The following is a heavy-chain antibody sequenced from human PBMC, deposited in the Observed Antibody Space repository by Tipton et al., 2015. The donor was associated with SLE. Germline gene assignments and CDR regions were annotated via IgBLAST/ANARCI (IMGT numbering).Heavy chain of an antibody. D-gene: IGHD3-3*01. V-gene: IGHV1-18*04. CDR3: ARVVYYDFWSGFDWASVGSGGYYYYYMDV. Sequence: QVQLVQSGAEVRQPGASVKVSCKASGYTFSSYGITWVRLAPGQGLEWMGWISAYNGNTNYAQKLQGRVTMTTDTSTSTAYMELRSLRSDDTAVYYCARVVYYDFWSGFDWASVGSGGYYYYYMDVWGKGTTVTVSS. CDR1: GYTFSSYG. CDR2: ISAYNGNT. J-gene: IGHJ6*03.